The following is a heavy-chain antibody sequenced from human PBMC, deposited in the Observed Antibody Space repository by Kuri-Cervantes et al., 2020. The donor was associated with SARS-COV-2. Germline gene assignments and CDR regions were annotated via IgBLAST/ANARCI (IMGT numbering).Heavy chain of an antibody. CDR3: ARHSPYYDFWGGYYLDY. V-gene: IGHV4-59*08. J-gene: IGHJ4*01. CDR1: GGSISSYY. CDR2: MYYSGTT. Sequence: SETLSLTCTVSGGSISSYYWNWIRQPPGKELEWIGCMYYSGTTNYNPSLKSRVTISVDMSKNHFSLKVTSVTAADTAVYYCARHSPYYDFWGGYYLDYWGQGTLVTVSS. D-gene: IGHD3-3*01.